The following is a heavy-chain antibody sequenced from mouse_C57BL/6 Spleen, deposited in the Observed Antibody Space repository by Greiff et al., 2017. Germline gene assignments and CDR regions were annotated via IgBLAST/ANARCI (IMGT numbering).Heavy chain of an antibody. V-gene: IGHV5-4*01. J-gene: IGHJ4*01. Sequence: VKLMESGGGLVKPGGSLKLSCAASGFTFSSYAMSWVRQTPEKRLEWVATISDGGSYTYYPDNVKGRFTISRDNAKNNLYLQMSHLKSEDTAMYYCARDQRGGYYAMDYWGQGTSVTVSS. CDR3: ARDQRGGYYAMDY. CDR1: GFTFSSYA. CDR2: ISDGGSYT.